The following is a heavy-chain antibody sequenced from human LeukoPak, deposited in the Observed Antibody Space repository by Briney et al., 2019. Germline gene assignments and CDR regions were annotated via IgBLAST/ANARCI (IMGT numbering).Heavy chain of an antibody. CDR3: ARDSPVHGSGTYYPYYSYYMDV. J-gene: IGHJ6*03. D-gene: IGHD3-10*01. CDR2: ISSSSSYI. V-gene: IGHV3-21*01. Sequence: PGGSLRLSCAASGFTFSSYSMNWVRQAPGKGLEWVSSISSSSSYIYYADSVKGRFTISRDNSKNTLYLQMNSLRAEDTAVYYCARDSPVHGSGTYYPYYSYYMDVWGKGTTVTISS. CDR1: GFTFSSYS.